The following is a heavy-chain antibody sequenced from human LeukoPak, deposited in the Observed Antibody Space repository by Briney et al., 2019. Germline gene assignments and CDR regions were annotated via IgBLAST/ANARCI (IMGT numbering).Heavy chain of an antibody. CDR1: GFTFDDYA. CDR2: ISSSSSYI. V-gene: IGHV3-21*01. D-gene: IGHD3-3*01. CDR3: ARDHGITIFMGV. J-gene: IGHJ6*04. Sequence: GRSLRLSCAASGFTFDDYAMHWVRQAPGKGLEWVSSISSSSSYIYYADSVKGRFTISRDNAKNSLYLQMNSLRAEDTAVYYCARDHGITIFMGVWGKGTTVTVSS.